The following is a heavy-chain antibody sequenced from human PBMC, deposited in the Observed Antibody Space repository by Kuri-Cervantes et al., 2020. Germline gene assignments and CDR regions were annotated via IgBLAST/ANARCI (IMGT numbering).Heavy chain of an antibody. CDR3: AREERWLQLGWFDP. CDR2: TYYRSKWYN. D-gene: IGHD5-24*01. J-gene: IGHJ5*02. V-gene: IGHV6-1*01. CDR1: GDSVSSNSAA. Sequence: LRLSCAISGDSVSSNSAAWNWIRQSPSRGLEWLGRTYYRSKWYNDYAVSVKSRITINPDTSKNQFSLQLNSVTPEDTAVYYCAREERWLQLGWFDPWGQGTLVTVSS.